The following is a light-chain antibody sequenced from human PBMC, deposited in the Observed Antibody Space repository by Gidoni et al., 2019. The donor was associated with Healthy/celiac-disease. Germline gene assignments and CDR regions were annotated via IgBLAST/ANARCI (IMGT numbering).Light chain of an antibody. V-gene: IGLV3-1*01. J-gene: IGLJ2*01. CDR2: QDG. CDR3: QAWDSSTGVV. CDR1: KLGDKY. Sequence: SYELTHPPSVSVSPGQTASITCSGEKLGDKYACWYQQKPGQSPVLVIYQDGKRPSGIPDRVSGSNSGNTATLTISGSQAVDEADYYCQAWDSSTGVVFGGGTKLTVL.